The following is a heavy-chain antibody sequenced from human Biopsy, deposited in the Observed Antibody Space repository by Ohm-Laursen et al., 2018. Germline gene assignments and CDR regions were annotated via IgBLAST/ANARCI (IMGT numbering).Heavy chain of an antibody. CDR1: GDSIATFNYY. Sequence: GTLSLTCFVSGDSIATFNYYWGWVRQPPGKGLEWLATIFYSGTTYFSRTLESRLTISQDTSSNQFSLRLKYVTAADTGVYYCARIYFYGLGSSDYFFDSWGQGTLVTVSS. CDR2: IFYSGTT. J-gene: IGHJ4*02. CDR3: ARIYFYGLGSSDYFFDS. V-gene: IGHV4-39*01. D-gene: IGHD3-10*01.